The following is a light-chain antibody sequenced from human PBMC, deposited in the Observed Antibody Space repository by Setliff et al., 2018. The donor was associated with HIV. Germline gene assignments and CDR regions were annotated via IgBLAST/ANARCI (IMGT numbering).Light chain of an antibody. CDR2: EVN. CDR3: GSCTSXSPCA. CDR1: SXXLGAFHF. V-gene: IGLV2-14*01. Sequence: QSALAQPASVSGSPGQAVSISCXATSXXLGAFHFVSWYQQHPGEAPRLIIYEVNNRPSGVSPRFSGSKSGNTASLTISGLQDDDEADYSCGSCTSXSPCAFGTGTKVTVL. J-gene: IGLJ1*01.